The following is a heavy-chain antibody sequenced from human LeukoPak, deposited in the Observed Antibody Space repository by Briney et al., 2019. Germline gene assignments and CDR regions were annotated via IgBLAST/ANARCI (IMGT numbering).Heavy chain of an antibody. V-gene: IGHV4-59*01. D-gene: IGHD3-10*01. CDR3: ARDNMVRGSRYYYYGMDV. CDR2: IYYSGST. Sequence: PSETLSLTCIVSGGSISSYYWSWIRQPPGKGLEWIGYIYYSGSTNYNPSLKSRVTISVDTSKNQFSLKLSSVTAADTAVYYCARDNMVRGSRYYYYGMDVWGQGTTVTVSS. CDR1: GGSISSYY. J-gene: IGHJ6*02.